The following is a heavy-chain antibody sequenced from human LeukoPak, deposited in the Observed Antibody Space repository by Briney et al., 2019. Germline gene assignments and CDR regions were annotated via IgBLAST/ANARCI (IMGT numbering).Heavy chain of an antibody. J-gene: IGHJ6*02. Sequence: GGSLRLSCAASGFTFSSYAMHWVRQAPGKGLEYVSAISSNGGSTYYANSVKGRFTISRDNAKNSLYLQMNSLRAEDTAVYYCARVLYDFWSGFNGMDVWGQGTTVTVSS. D-gene: IGHD3-3*01. CDR3: ARVLYDFWSGFNGMDV. CDR1: GFTFSSYA. CDR2: ISSNGGST. V-gene: IGHV3-64*01.